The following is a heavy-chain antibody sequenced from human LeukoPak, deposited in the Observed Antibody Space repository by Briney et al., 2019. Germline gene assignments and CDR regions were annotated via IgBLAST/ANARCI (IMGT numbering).Heavy chain of an antibody. J-gene: IGHJ4*02. CDR2: IYYSGST. Sequence: SETLSLTCTVSGGSISSYYWSWIRQPPGKGLEWIGYIYYSGSTNYNPSLKSRVTISVDTSENQFSLKLSSVTAADTAVYYCAASIAVADPTKYYFDYWGQGTLVTVSS. CDR3: AASIAVADPTKYYFDY. CDR1: GGSISSYY. D-gene: IGHD6-19*01. V-gene: IGHV4-59*01.